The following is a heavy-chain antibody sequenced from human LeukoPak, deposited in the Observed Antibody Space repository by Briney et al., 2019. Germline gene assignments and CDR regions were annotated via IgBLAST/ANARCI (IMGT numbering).Heavy chain of an antibody. V-gene: IGHV4-34*01. CDR2: INHSGST. J-gene: IGHJ6*03. CDR3: ARDRRDPHYYYYMDV. Sequence: SETLSLTCAVYGGSFSGYYWSWIRQPPGKGLEWIGEINHSGSTNYNPSLKSRVTISVDTSKNQFSLKLSSVTAADTAVYYCARDRRDPHYYYYMDVWGKGTTVTVSS. CDR1: GGSFSGYY.